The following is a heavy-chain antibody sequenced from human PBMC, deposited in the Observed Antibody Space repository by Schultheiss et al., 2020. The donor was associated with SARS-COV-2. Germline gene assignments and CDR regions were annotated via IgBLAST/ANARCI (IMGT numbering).Heavy chain of an antibody. CDR3: ARGRSRKGSGSYQSPHDAFDI. D-gene: IGHD3-10*01. J-gene: IGHJ3*02. V-gene: IGHV3-64*01. CDR2: ISSNGGST. Sequence: GGSLRLSCAASGFTFSSYAMHWVRQAPGKGLEYVSAISSNGGSTYYANSVKGRFTISRDNSKNTLYLQMGSLRAEDMAVYYCARGRSRKGSGSYQSPHDAFDIWGQGTMVTVS. CDR1: GFTFSSYA.